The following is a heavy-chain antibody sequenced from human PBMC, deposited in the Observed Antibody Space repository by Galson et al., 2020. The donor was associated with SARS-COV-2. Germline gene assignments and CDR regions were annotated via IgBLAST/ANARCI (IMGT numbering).Heavy chain of an antibody. J-gene: IGHJ4*02. CDR2: ISNSSSTI. Sequence: ESLRLSCAASGFTFSSYSMNWVRQPPGKGLEWVSYISNSSSTIYYADSVNGRFTISRDNAKNSLYLLMNSLRAEDTAVYYCARDPVTTVTPSFDYWGQGTLVTVSS. D-gene: IGHD4-17*01. CDR3: ARDPVTTVTPSFDY. V-gene: IGHV3-48*01. CDR1: GFTFSSYS.